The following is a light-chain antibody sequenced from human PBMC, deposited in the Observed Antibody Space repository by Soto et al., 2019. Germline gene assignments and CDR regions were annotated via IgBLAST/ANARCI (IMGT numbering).Light chain of an antibody. CDR1: SSDVGGYNY. J-gene: IGLJ1*01. V-gene: IGLV2-14*01. CDR3: SSYTSSSTLDV. CDR2: DVS. Sequence: QSALTQPASVSGSPGQSITISCTGTSSDVGGYNYVSWYQQHPGKAPKLMIYDVSNRPSGVSDRFSGSKSGNTASLTISGVQAEDEADYYCSSYTSSSTLDVFGTGTQLTVL.